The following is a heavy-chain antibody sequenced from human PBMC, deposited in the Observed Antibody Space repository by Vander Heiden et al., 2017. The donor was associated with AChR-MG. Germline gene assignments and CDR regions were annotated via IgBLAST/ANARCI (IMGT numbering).Heavy chain of an antibody. CDR3: ARDHTSWELPD. J-gene: IGHJ4*02. V-gene: IGHV1-2*02. CDR1: GYTFTGYY. Sequence: QVQLVQAGADVKKPGASVKVSCKASGYTFTGYYMHWVRQAPGQGLEWMGWINPNSGGTNYGRVTMTRDTSISTAYMELSRLRSDDTAVYYCARDHTSWELPDWGQGTLVTVSS. D-gene: IGHD1-26*01. CDR2: INPNSGGT.